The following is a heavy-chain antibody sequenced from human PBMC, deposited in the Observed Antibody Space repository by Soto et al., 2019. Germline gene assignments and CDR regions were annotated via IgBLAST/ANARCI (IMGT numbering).Heavy chain of an antibody. CDR1: GGSISSYY. J-gene: IGHJ6*02. Sequence: QVQLQESGPGLVKPSETLSLTCTVSGGSISSYYWSWIRQPPGKGLEWIGYIYYSGSTNYNPSLMSRVYIIEDTIKDQLSQNVSSGTAGDTAVYYCERVCADGRWPEAPVGDGLDVWGHGTTVTVSS. CDR2: IYYSGST. V-gene: IGHV4-59*01. CDR3: ERVCADGRWPEAPVGDGLDV. D-gene: IGHD3-10*02.